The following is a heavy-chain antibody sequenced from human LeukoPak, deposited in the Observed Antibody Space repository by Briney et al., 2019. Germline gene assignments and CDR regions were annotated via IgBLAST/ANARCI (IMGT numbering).Heavy chain of an antibody. CDR1: GPAFNIYG. CDR2: ISGSGTST. J-gene: IGHJ3*02. Sequence: GGSLRLSCTDSGPAFNIYGMSWVRQTPGRGLEWVSTISGSGTSTHYADSVQGRFIISRDSFENKLYLQMSSLRADDTGIYHCARENDFEIWGQGTMVTVSS. CDR3: ARENDFEI. V-gene: IGHV3-23*01.